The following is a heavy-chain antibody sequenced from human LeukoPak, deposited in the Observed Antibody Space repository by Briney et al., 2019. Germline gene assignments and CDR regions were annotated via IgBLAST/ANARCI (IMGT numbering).Heavy chain of an antibody. Sequence: PSETLSLTCTVSGGSISSSSYYWGWIRQPPGKGLEWTGSIYYSGSTYSNPSLQSRVTISVDTSKNQFSLKLSSVTAADTAVYYGASRLAPYDGAFDCWGQGTLVTVSS. CDR2: IYYSGST. V-gene: IGHV4-39*07. J-gene: IGHJ4*02. D-gene: IGHD1-26*01. CDR3: ASRLAPYDGAFDC. CDR1: GGSISSSSYY.